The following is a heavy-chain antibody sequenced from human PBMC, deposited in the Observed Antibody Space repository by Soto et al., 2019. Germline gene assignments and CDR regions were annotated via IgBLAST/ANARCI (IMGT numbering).Heavy chain of an antibody. CDR3: ARDIGSYAYGEGY. V-gene: IGHV4-4*07. CDR1: GGSINSYW. Sequence: SETLSLTCSASGGSINSYWWSWIRQPAGKGLEWIGRVYSSGTTDYNPSLNSRATLSVETSKNQFSLKLSSVTAADTAVYYCARDIGSYAYGEGYWGQGIQVTVSS. J-gene: IGHJ4*02. CDR2: VYSSGTT. D-gene: IGHD3-10*01.